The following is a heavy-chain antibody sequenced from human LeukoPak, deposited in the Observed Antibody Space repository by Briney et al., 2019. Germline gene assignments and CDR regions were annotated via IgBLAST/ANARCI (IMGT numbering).Heavy chain of an antibody. V-gene: IGHV4-59*08. CDR2: ISYSGTT. CDR3: ARQLGVTGTGGHFDF. J-gene: IGHJ4*02. CDR1: GGSISSYY. D-gene: IGHD1-20*01. Sequence: SETLSLTCTVSGGSISSYYWSWTRQPPGKGLEWIGYISYSGTTNYNPSLKSRVTMSVDTSKNQFSLKLSSVTAADTAVFYCARQLGVTGTGGHFDFRGQGTLVTVSS.